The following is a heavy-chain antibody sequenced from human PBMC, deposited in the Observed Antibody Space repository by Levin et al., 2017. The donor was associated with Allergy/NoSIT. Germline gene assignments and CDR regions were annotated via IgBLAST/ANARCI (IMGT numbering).Heavy chain of an antibody. V-gene: IGHV4-34*01. CDR2: INHSGST. Sequence: SETLSLTCAVYGGSFSGYYWSWIRQPPGKGLEWIGEINHSGSTNYNPSLKSRVTISVDTSKNQFSLKLSSVTAADTAVYYCARGVPLRYYDSSGYYCAFDIWGQGTMVTVSS. D-gene: IGHD3-22*01. CDR3: ARGVPLRYYDSSGYYCAFDI. CDR1: GGSFSGYY. J-gene: IGHJ3*02.